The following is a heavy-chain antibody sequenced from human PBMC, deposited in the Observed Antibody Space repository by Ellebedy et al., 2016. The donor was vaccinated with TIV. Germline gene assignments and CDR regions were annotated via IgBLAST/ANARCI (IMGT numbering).Heavy chain of an antibody. Sequence: PGGSLRLSCVASGFTFSGYAMSWVRQAPGKGLEWVSGINNGGRTTSYADSGKGRFTIPRDNSRNTLYLQMNSLRVEDTALYYCVKGASTGSWVTMEYWGQGALVTVSS. CDR2: INNGGRTT. D-gene: IGHD6-13*01. V-gene: IGHV3-23*01. J-gene: IGHJ4*02. CDR1: GFTFSGYA. CDR3: VKGASTGSWVTMEY.